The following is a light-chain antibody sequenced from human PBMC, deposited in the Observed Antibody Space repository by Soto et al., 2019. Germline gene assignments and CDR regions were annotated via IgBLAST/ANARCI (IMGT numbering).Light chain of an antibody. Sequence: LTQPASVSGSPGQSITISCTGTSSDIGGYNYVSWYQQHPGKAPKLIIHDVSKWPSGVSNRFSGSKSGNTASLTISGLQAEDEADYYCCSYTTSSTLVFGTGTKVTVL. J-gene: IGLJ1*01. CDR1: SSDIGGYNY. V-gene: IGLV2-14*03. CDR3: CSYTTSSTLV. CDR2: DVS.